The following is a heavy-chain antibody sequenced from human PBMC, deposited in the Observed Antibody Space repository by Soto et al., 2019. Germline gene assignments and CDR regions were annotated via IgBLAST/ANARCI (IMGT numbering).Heavy chain of an antibody. CDR3: ARADRCPRYYFDY. CDR2: IYYSGST. Sequence: SETLSLTCTVSGGSISSYYWSWIRQPPGKGLEWIGYIYYSGSTNYNPSLKSRVTISVDTSKNQFSLKLSSVTAADTAVYYCARADRCPRYYFDYWGQGTLVTVSS. J-gene: IGHJ4*02. CDR1: GGSISSYY. V-gene: IGHV4-59*01. D-gene: IGHD2-2*01.